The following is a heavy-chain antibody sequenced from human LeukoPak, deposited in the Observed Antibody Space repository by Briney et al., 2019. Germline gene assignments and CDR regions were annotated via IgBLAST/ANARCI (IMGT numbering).Heavy chain of an antibody. Sequence: GGSLRLSCAASGFTFSDYYMSWIRQAPGKGLEWVSYISSSGSTIYYADSVKGRFTISRDNAKNSLYLQMNSLRAEDTAVYYCARGHDYGDYYYYYYYMDVWGKGTTVTISS. V-gene: IGHV3-11*04. D-gene: IGHD4-17*01. CDR2: ISSSGSTI. CDR1: GFTFSDYY. J-gene: IGHJ6*03. CDR3: ARGHDYGDYYYYYYYMDV.